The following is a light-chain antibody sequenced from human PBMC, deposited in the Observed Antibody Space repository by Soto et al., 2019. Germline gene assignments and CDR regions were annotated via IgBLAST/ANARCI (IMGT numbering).Light chain of an antibody. Sequence: QSALTQPASVSGSPGQSVTISCTGSSSDVRNYNYVSWYQQHPAKAPKLMIYEVRNRPSGVSNRFSGSKSGNTASLTISGLQADDEAAYYCSSYTISSTWVFGGGTQLTVL. J-gene: IGLJ3*02. CDR1: SSDVRNYNY. CDR3: SSYTISSTWV. V-gene: IGLV2-14*01. CDR2: EVR.